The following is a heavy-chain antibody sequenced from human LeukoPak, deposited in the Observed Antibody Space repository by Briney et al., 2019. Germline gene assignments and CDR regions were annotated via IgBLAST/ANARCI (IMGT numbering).Heavy chain of an antibody. J-gene: IGHJ4*02. CDR3: AKTSRGNSGYDSPFDY. Sequence: GGSLRLSCAASGFTFSTYAMSWVRQAPGKGLEWVSAVRGSGSDTYYADSVRGRFTISRDNSKNTLYLQMNSLRAEDTAIYYCAKTSRGNSGYDSPFDYWGQGTLVTVSS. D-gene: IGHD5-12*01. CDR1: GFTFSTYA. CDR2: VRGSGSDT. V-gene: IGHV3-23*01.